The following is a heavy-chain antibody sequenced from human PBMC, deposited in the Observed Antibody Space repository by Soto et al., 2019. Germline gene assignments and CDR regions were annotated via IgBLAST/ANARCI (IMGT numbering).Heavy chain of an antibody. V-gene: IGHV3-23*01. CDR1: GFTFSSYA. CDR2: ISGSGGST. J-gene: IGHJ1*01. CDR3: AKPFLSSGYDYEYFQH. D-gene: IGHD5-12*01. Sequence: PGGSLRLSCAASGFTFSSYAMSWVRQAPGKGLEWVSAISGSGGSTYYADSVKGRFTISRDNSKNTLYLQMNSLRAEDTAVYYCAKPFLSSGYDYEYFQHWGQGTLVTV.